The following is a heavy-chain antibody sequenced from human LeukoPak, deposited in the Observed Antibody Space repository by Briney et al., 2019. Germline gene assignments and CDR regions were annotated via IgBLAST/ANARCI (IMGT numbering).Heavy chain of an antibody. D-gene: IGHD1-7*01. CDR1: GGSFSGYY. J-gene: IGHJ4*02. V-gene: IGHV4-34*01. Sequence: SETLSLTCAVYGGSFSGYYWSWIRQPPGKGLEWIGEINHSGSTNYNPSLKSRVTISVDTSKNQFSLKLSSVTAADTAVYYCARGGRNWNYLGYWGQGTLVTVSS. CDR3: ARGGRNWNYLGY. CDR2: INHSGST.